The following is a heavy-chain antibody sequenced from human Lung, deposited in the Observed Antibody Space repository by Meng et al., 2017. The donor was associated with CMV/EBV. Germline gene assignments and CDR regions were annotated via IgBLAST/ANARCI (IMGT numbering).Heavy chain of an antibody. Sequence: SETLSLTCAAYGGSFSEYYWNWIRQSPGKGLEWIGDIGHGGSTSYTPSLKGRVTISQDTSKNQFSLKLTSVTAADTAVYFCARAILLGFVVVNYYFDAWGQGSMVTVSS. D-gene: IGHD2-15*01. CDR2: IGHGGST. CDR1: GGSFSEYY. J-gene: IGHJ4*03. V-gene: IGHV4-34*01. CDR3: ARAILLGFVVVNYYFDA.